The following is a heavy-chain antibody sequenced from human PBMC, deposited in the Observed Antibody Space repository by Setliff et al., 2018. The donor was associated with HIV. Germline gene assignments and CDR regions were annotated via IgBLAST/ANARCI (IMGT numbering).Heavy chain of an antibody. CDR1: GGSISDYY. CDR2: IFYSGTT. CDR3: ARQGNIVVVTSFDY. Sequence: SETLSLTCSVSGGSISDYYWSWIRQPPGKGLEWIGYIFYSGTTNYNPSLKSRLTISVDTSKNQFSLRLNSVTAADTAVYYCARQGNIVVVTSFDYWGQGTLVTVSS. V-gene: IGHV4-59*08. J-gene: IGHJ4*02. D-gene: IGHD2-21*02.